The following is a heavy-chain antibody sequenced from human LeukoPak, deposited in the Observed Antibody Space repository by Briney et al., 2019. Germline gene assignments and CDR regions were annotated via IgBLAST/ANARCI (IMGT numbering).Heavy chain of an antibody. CDR3: AKTRSGTYYGDSFDI. J-gene: IGHJ3*02. CDR2: IYYSGRI. CDR1: GDSISRSDW. D-gene: IGHD1-26*01. Sequence: SETLSLTCAVSGDSISRSDWWAWIRQPPGKELEWLGNIYYSGRIYHNPSLQTRVIMSVDSSKNQFSLRLGSVTAMDTAVYYCAKTRSGTYYGDSFDIWGQGILVIVSS. V-gene: IGHV4-28*05.